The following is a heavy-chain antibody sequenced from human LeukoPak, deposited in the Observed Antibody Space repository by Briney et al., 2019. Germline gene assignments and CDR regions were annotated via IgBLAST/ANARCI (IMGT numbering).Heavy chain of an antibody. Sequence: ASVKVSCKASGYTFKAYYIHWLRQAPGQGFELMGWITPTSGDTKYSQNFHDNVSMTRDMSITTAFLELSRLTSDDTAVYYCARLRGPRYGDLFDSWGQGTLVTVSS. V-gene: IGHV1-2*02. CDR2: ITPTSGDT. CDR1: GYTFKAYY. J-gene: IGHJ4*02. D-gene: IGHD4-17*01. CDR3: ARLRGPRYGDLFDS.